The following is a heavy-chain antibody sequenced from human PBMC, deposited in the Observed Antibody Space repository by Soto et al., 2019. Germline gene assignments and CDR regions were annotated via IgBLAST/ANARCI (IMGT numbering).Heavy chain of an antibody. CDR1: GYTFTSYG. CDR2: ISAYNGNT. CDR3: ARVPSPYCSSTSCYSTLMDV. Sequence: QVQLVQSGAEVKKPGASVKVSCKASGYTFTSYGISWVRQAPGQGLEWMGWISAYNGNTNYAQKLQGRVTMTTETSTSTAYMELRSLRSDDTAVYYCARVPSPYCSSTSCYSTLMDVWGKGTTVTVSS. V-gene: IGHV1-18*01. J-gene: IGHJ6*03. D-gene: IGHD2-2*01.